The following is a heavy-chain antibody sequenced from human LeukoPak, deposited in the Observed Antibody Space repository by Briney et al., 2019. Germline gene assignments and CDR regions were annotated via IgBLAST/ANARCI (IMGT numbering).Heavy chain of an antibody. V-gene: IGHV4-38-2*01. Sequence: SETLSLTCAVSGYSISSGYYWGWIRQPPAKGLEWIGSIYHSGSTYYNPSLKSRANISVDTSKNQFSLKLRSVTAADTAVYYCARQEGAYDILTGRYYYYYMDVWGKGTTVTVSS. CDR2: IYHSGST. CDR1: GYSISSGYY. J-gene: IGHJ6*03. CDR3: ARQEGAYDILTGRYYYYYMDV. D-gene: IGHD3-9*01.